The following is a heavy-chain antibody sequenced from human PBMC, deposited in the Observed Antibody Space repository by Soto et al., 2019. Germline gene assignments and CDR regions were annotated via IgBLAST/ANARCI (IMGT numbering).Heavy chain of an antibody. CDR1: GFTFSTYW. CDR3: ARGSSGWHIDY. J-gene: IGHJ4*02. Sequence: EVQLVESGGGLVQPGGSLRLSCAASGFTFSTYWMYWVRQAPGKGLMSVSRINGDGSNTYYADSVKGRFTISRDNAKNTLYLQMNILRAEDTAVYYCARGSSGWHIDYWGQGTLVTVSS. D-gene: IGHD6-19*01. V-gene: IGHV3-74*01. CDR2: INGDGSNT.